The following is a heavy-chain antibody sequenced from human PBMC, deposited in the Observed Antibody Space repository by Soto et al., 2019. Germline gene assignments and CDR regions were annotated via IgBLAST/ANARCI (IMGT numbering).Heavy chain of an antibody. CDR2: IHYSGGT. V-gene: IGHV4-59*01. Sequence: SLTCTVPGDSIRNYYWSWLRQVPGKGLEWIGYIHYSGGTNCNPSLKSRLTIAVDTSKNQFFLKLSSVTAADTAVYYCARGRGDYYFDYWGQGTLVTVSS. CDR3: ARGRGDYYFDY. D-gene: IGHD2-21*02. CDR1: GDSIRNYY. J-gene: IGHJ4*02.